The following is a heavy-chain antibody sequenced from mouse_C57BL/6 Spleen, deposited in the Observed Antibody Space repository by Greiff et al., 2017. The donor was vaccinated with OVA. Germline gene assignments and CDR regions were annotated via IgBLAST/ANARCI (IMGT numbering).Heavy chain of an antibody. D-gene: IGHD2-3*01. CDR3: ARSGWLLPLAY. V-gene: IGHV1-52*01. CDR2: IDPSDSET. J-gene: IGHJ3*01. CDR1: GYTFTSYW. Sequence: QVQLQQPGAELVRPGSSVKLSCKASGYTFTSYWMHWVKQRPIQGLEWIGNIDPSDSETHYNQKFKDKATLTVDKSSSTAYMQLSSLTSEDSAVYYCARSGWLLPLAYWGQGTLVTVSA.